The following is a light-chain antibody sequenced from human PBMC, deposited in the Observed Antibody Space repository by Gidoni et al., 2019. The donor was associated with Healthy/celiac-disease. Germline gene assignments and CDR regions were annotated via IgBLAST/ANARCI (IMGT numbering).Light chain of an antibody. CDR1: QSLLHSNGYNY. CDR3: MQALQTLWT. V-gene: IGKV2-28*01. J-gene: IGKJ1*01. Sequence: DIVMTQSPLSLPVTPGEPASISCRSSQSLLHSNGYNYLDWYLQKPGQSPQLLIYLGSNRASGVPDRCSGSGSGTDFTLKISRVEAEDVGVYYCMQALQTLWTFGQXTKVEIK. CDR2: LGS.